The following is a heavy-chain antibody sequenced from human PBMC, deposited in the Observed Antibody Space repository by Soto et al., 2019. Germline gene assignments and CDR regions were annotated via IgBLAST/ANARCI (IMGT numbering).Heavy chain of an antibody. CDR2: INPSGGST. V-gene: IGHV1-46*03. J-gene: IGHJ4*02. D-gene: IGHD5-12*01. Sequence: ASVTVSCKASGYTFTSSSMHWVRQAPGQGLEWMGIINPSGGSTSYAQKFQGRVTMTRDTSTSTVYMELSSLRSEDTAVYYCAREVVATMVIDYWGQGTLVTVAS. CDR1: GYTFTSSS. CDR3: AREVVATMVIDY.